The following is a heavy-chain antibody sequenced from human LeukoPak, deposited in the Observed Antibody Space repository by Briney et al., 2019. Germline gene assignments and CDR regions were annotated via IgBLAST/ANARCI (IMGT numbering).Heavy chain of an antibody. J-gene: IGHJ3*02. V-gene: IGHV4-39*01. CDR1: GASVSGSAYY. Sequence: SETLSLTCTVSGASVSGSAYYWGWIRQPPGKGLEWIGNIYYSGSTYYNESLESRVTISIDTSKNQFSLKLNSVTAADTAVYYCATASRVLYVRDAFDIWGQGTMVTVSS. CDR2: IYYSGST. CDR3: ATASRVLYVRDAFDI. D-gene: IGHD3-10*02.